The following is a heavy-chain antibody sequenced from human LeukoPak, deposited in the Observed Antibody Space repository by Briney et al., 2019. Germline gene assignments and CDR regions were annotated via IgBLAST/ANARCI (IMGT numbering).Heavy chain of an antibody. CDR1: GYTFTTYY. D-gene: IGHD3-10*01. V-gene: IGHV1-46*01. J-gene: IGHJ6*03. Sequence: ASVKVSCKASGYTFTTYYIHWVRQAPGQGLEWMGIINPSGGGTTYTQMFQGRVTMTRDTSTSTVYMELSSLRSEDTAVDYCAPKGVSSGAYEPASYYYYMDVWGKGTTVTVSS. CDR2: INPSGGGT. CDR3: APKGVSSGAYEPASYYYYMDV.